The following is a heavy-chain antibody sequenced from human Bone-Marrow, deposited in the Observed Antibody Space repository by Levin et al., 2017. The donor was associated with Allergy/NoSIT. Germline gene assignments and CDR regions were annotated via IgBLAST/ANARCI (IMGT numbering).Heavy chain of an antibody. D-gene: IGHD2/OR15-2a*01. V-gene: IGHV4-39*01. Sequence: KPGGSLRLSCTVSGGSISGSSFYWAWLRQPPGKGPEWIGSLYHSGTTYYNPSLQSRVSISSDTSKKQFSLTLISVAVTDTAVYYCARQSSEEDYFTGYFDLWGRGILVTVS. CDR1: GGSISGSSFY. CDR2: LYHSGTT. CDR3: ARQSSEEDYFTGYFDL. J-gene: IGHJ2*01.